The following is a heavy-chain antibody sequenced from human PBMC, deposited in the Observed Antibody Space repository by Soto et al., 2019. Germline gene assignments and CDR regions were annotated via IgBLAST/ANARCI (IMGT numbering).Heavy chain of an antibody. Sequence: GGSLRLSCAASGFTFSSYAMSWVRQAPGKGLEWVSAISGSGGSTYCADSVKGRFTISRDNSKNTLYLQMNSLRAEDTAVYYCAKGAAYYDILTGYYGYNWFDPWGQGTLVTVSS. CDR1: GFTFSSYA. D-gene: IGHD3-9*01. CDR3: AKGAAYYDILTGYYGYNWFDP. CDR2: ISGSGGST. V-gene: IGHV3-23*01. J-gene: IGHJ5*02.